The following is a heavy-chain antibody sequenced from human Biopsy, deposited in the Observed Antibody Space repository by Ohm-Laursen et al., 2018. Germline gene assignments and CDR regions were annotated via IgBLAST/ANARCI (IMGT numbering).Heavy chain of an antibody. V-gene: IGHV4-59*01. CDR3: ARMPHFDY. D-gene: IGHD2-2*01. J-gene: IGHJ4*02. CDR1: GGSISGYH. CDR2: ISYNGGI. Sequence: GTLSLTCTVSGGSISGYHWSWIRKSPGKGLGWLAYISYNGGITSNPSLNRRATMSLDPSKYPFSLRLIYVTAADTAVYYCARMPHFDYWGQGILVTVSS.